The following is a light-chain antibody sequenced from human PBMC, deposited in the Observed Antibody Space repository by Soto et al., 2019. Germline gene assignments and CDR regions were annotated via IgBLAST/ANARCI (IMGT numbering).Light chain of an antibody. CDR3: QQRSNWPPIT. CDR1: QSVSSK. CDR2: GAY. J-gene: IGKJ5*01. V-gene: IGKV3-11*01. Sequence: EIVLTQSPGTLSLSPGERATLSCRASQSVSSKLAWYQQRPGQAPRLLIYGAYTRATGIPARFSGSGSGTDFTLTISSLEPEDFAVYYCQQRSNWPPITFGQGTRLEIK.